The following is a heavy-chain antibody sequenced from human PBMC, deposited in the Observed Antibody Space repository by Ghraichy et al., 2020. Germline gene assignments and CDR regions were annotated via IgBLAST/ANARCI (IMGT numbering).Heavy chain of an antibody. J-gene: IGHJ1*01. Sequence: ASVKVSCKASGYNFIGYYLHWVRQAPGQGLEWMGWINPTTGGTNYTQKFKDRVTMTRDRSISTAYLELSRLRSDDTAVYYCARGWADVFGGNGWSQGTLVIVSS. CDR1: GYNFIGYY. V-gene: IGHV1-2*02. D-gene: IGHD4-23*01. CDR3: ARGWADVFGGNG. CDR2: INPTTGGT.